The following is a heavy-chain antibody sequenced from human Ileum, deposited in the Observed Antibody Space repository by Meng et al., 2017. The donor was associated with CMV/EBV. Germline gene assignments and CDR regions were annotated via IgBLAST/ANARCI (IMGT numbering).Heavy chain of an antibody. J-gene: IGHJ4*02. CDR2: IKSKTYGGTT. CDR3: TTEEYGTSWHAFDY. Sequence: GESLKTSWAASGVTFSNAWMSWVRQAPGKGLEGVGRIKSKTYGGTTDYAAPVKGRFTFSRDESKNTLYLQMNRLKTEDTALYYCTTEEYGTSWHAFDYWGQGSLVTVSS. D-gene: IGHD6-13*01. CDR1: GVTFSNAW. V-gene: IGHV3-15*01.